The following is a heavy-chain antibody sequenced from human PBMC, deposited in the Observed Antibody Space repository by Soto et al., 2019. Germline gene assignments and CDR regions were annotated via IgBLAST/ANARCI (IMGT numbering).Heavy chain of an antibody. CDR1: GDSVNDYY. V-gene: IGHV1-2*04. J-gene: IGHJ6*03. Sequence: QVQLVQSGAEVRKPGASVTVSCRSSGDSVNDYYIHWVQQAPGQGFGWMGWINPNGGVTKYAQKFQGWVSMTRDTSIRPVYMQLSRLRSDDTAVYYCARESGGATATLDYYYFYMDVWGTGTTVTVSS. D-gene: IGHD5-12*01. CDR3: ARESGGATATLDYYYFYMDV. CDR2: INPNGGVT.